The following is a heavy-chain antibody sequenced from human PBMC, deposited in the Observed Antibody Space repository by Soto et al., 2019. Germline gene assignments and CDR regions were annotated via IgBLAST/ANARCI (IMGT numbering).Heavy chain of an antibody. D-gene: IGHD3-10*01. Sequence: ASVKVSCKTSGYTFTAYYMHWLRQAPGHGLEWLGWTSPKTGGAKYSHTFQGRVSMTRNTSISTAYMELTGLSTDDTAVYYCARSSGSYSKWFDSWGQGTLVTVSS. CDR3: ARSSGSYSKWFDS. CDR1: GYTFTAYY. V-gene: IGHV1-2*02. J-gene: IGHJ5*01. CDR2: TSPKTGGA.